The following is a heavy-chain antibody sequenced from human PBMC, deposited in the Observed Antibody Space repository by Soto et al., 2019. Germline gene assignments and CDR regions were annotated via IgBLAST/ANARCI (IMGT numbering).Heavy chain of an antibody. D-gene: IGHD4-17*01. Sequence: QVQLQQWGAGLLKPSETLSLTCAVYGGSFSGYYWSWIRQPPGKVLEWIGEINHSRSTNYSPSLKSRDNISVDTSKNQFSLKLSSVTAAETAVYYCARGSKWVTVTSDAFDIWGQGTMVTVSS. V-gene: IGHV4-34*01. CDR1: GGSFSGYY. J-gene: IGHJ3*02. CDR2: INHSRST. CDR3: ARGSKWVTVTSDAFDI.